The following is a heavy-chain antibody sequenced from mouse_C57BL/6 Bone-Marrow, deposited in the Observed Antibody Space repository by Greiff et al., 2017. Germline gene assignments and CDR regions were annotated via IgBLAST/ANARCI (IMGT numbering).Heavy chain of an antibody. CDR3: ARSGYGYSWYFDV. CDR2: IDPSDSYT. CDR1: GYTFTSYW. V-gene: IGHV1-69*01. Sequence: QVQLQQPGAELVMPGASVKLSCKASGYTFTSYWMHWVKQRPGQGLEWIGEIDPSDSYTNYNQKFKGKSTLTVDKSSSTAYMQRSSLTSEDSAVYYCARSGYGYSWYFDVWGTGTTVTVSS. D-gene: IGHD2-2*01. J-gene: IGHJ1*03.